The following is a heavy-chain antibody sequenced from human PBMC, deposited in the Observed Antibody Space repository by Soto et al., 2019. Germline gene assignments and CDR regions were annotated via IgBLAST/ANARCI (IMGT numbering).Heavy chain of an antibody. CDR1: GGSISISNYF. Sequence: PSETLSLTCTVSGGSISISNYFWGWIRQPPGKDLEWIASIYYSGDTYYNPSLKSRVTISVDTSKNQFSLKLMSVTAADTAVYYCARLDSTGYFDYWGQGTPVTVSS. CDR2: IYYSGDT. CDR3: ARLDSTGYFDY. V-gene: IGHV4-39*01. J-gene: IGHJ4*02. D-gene: IGHD3-22*01.